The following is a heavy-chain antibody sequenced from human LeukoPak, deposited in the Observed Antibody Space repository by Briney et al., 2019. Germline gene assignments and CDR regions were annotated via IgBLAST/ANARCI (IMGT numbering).Heavy chain of an antibody. CDR1: AFTFSSYG. J-gene: IGHJ6*03. CDR2: IWYDGSNK. Sequence: GGSLRLSCSAAAFTFSSYGMLWVRQAPGKGLEWVAVIWYDGSNKYYADSVKGRFTISRDNSKNTLYLQMNSLRAEDTAVYYCAKGRGGYYYYMDVWGKGTTVTVSS. V-gene: IGHV3-33*06. CDR3: AKGRGGYYYYMDV. D-gene: IGHD3-10*01.